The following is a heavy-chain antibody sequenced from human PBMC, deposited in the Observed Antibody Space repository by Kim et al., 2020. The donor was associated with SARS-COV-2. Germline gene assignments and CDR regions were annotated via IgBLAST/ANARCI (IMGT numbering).Heavy chain of an antibody. V-gene: IGHV3-73*01. CDR3: TRPPAYHYDSSGYYFLDY. D-gene: IGHD3-22*01. Sequence: VKGRFTISRDDSKNTAYLQMNSLKTEDTAVYYCTRPPAYHYDSSGYYFLDYWGQGTLVTVSS. J-gene: IGHJ4*02.